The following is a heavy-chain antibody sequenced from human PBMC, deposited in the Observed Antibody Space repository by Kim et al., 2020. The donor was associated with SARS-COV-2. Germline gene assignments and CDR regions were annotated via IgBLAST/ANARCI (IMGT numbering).Heavy chain of an antibody. J-gene: IGHJ4*02. D-gene: IGHD1-20*01. CDR3: AKDPSYNPTFPFDH. Sequence: YADSVKGRFTISRDNSKNSLYLQMSSLRPDDTAFYYCAKDPSYNPTFPFDHWGQGILVTVSS. V-gene: IGHV3-9*01.